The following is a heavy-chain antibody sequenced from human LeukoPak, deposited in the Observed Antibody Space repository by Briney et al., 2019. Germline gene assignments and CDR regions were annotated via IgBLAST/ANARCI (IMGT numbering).Heavy chain of an antibody. J-gene: IGHJ6*02. Sequence: PGGSLRLSCAASGFTFDDYAMHWVRQAPGKGLEWVSSMSGSGGSTYYADSVKGRFTISRDDSKNTLYLQMNSLRAEDTAVYYCARVRYGELDVWGQGTTVTVSS. D-gene: IGHD4-17*01. V-gene: IGHV3-23*01. CDR3: ARVRYGELDV. CDR2: MSGSGGST. CDR1: GFTFDDYA.